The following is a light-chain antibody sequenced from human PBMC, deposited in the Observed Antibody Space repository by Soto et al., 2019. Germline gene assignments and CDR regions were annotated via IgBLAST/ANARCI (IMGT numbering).Light chain of an antibody. V-gene: IGLV2-14*01. Sequence: QSVLTQPASVSGSPGQSITISCTGTSSDVGGYNYVSWYQQHPGKAPKLMIYDVSNRPSGVSNRFSGSKSGNTASLTISGLQAEDEADYYCSSYTSISTSCVFGTGTKLTVL. CDR1: SSDVGGYNY. J-gene: IGLJ1*01. CDR3: SSYTSISTSCV. CDR2: DVS.